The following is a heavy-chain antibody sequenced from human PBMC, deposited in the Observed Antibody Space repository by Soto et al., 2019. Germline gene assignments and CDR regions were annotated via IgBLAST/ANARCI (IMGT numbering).Heavy chain of an antibody. CDR1: GFIFSDYE. J-gene: IGHJ4*02. CDR3: AKFTAASVFDISSAPDY. D-gene: IGHD3-9*01. CDR2: IGKSGYPI. V-gene: IGHV3-48*03. Sequence: LRLSCAASGFIFSDYEMNWVRQAPGKGLEWVSFIGKSGYPIYYTDSVKGRFTMSRDNAKYSLTLQMNSLRAEDTAVYYCAKFTAASVFDISSAPDYWGQGT.